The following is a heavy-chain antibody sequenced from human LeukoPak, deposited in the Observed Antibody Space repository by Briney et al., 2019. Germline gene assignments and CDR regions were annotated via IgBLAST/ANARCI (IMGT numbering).Heavy chain of an antibody. Sequence: GGSLRLSCAASGFTFSSYAMRWVRQAPGKGLEWVSAISGSGGSTYYADSVKGRFTISRDNSKNTLYLQMNSLRAEDTAVYYCAKGSNPFRIMVRGVFDYWGQGTLVTVSS. CDR3: AKGSNPFRIMVRGVFDY. J-gene: IGHJ4*02. D-gene: IGHD3-10*01. V-gene: IGHV3-23*01. CDR1: GFTFSSYA. CDR2: ISGSGGST.